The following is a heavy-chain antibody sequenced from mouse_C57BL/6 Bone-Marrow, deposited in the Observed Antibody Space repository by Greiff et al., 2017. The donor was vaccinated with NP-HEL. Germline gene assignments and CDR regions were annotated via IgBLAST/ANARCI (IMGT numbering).Heavy chain of an antibody. V-gene: IGHV1-7*01. J-gene: IGHJ4*01. Sequence: QVQLQQSGAELVKPGASVKMSCKASGYTFTSYWMHWVKQRPGQGLEWIGYINPSSGYTKYNQKFKDKATLTADKSSSTAYMQLSSLTDEDSAVYYCARTSPGAMDYWGQGTSVTVSS. CDR1: GYTFTSYW. CDR2: INPSSGYT. CDR3: ARTSPGAMDY.